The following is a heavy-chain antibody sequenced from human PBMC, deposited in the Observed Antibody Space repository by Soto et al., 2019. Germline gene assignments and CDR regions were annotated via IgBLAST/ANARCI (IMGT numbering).Heavy chain of an antibody. Sequence: QEHLVESGGGLVKPGGSLRLSCAASGFTFSAYYMSWIRQAPGKGLEWISYISSSGTYTDYADSVKGRFTISRDNAENALVLQMTGLRTEDTAVYYCARSDILTGWNFDSWGPGTLVIVSS. V-gene: IGHV3-11*05. J-gene: IGHJ4*02. CDR1: GFTFSAYY. CDR2: ISSSGTYT. D-gene: IGHD3-9*01. CDR3: ARSDILTGWNFDS.